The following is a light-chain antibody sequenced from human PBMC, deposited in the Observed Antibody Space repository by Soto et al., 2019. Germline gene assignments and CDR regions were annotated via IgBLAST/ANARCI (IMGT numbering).Light chain of an antibody. CDR3: QAWHSSTVV. Sequence: SYELTQPPSVSVSPRQTASITCSGADLGDKYACWYQQKPGQSPVLVIFQNTKRPSGIPDRFSGSNSGNTATLTISGTQPMDEADYYCQAWHSSTVVFGGGTKLTVL. J-gene: IGLJ2*01. V-gene: IGLV3-1*01. CDR2: QNT. CDR1: DLGDKY.